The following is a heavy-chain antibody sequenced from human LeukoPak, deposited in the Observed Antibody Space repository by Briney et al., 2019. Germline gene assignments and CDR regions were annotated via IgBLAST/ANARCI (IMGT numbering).Heavy chain of an antibody. CDR2: MNPNSGNT. V-gene: IGHV1-8*01. CDR1: GYTFTSYD. CDR3: ARGIAGDYYDSSGYGLYYFDY. D-gene: IGHD3-22*01. Sequence: ASVKVSCKASGYTFTSYDINWVRQATGQGLEWMGWMNPNSGNTGYAQKFQGRVTMTRNTSISTAYMELSSLRSEDTAVYYCARGIAGDYYDSSGYGLYYFDYWGQGTLVTVSS. J-gene: IGHJ4*02.